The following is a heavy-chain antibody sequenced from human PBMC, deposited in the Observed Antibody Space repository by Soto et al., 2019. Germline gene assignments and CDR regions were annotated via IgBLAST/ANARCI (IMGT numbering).Heavy chain of an antibody. J-gene: IGHJ6*02. CDR2: MNPNSGNT. V-gene: IGHV1-8*01. D-gene: IGHD1-7*01. CDR3: AREGGTTPYYYYGMDV. Sequence: QVQLVQSGAEVKKPGASVKVSCKASGYTFTSYDINWVRQATGQGLEWMGWMNPNSGNTGYAQKFQGRVTMTRNTSISTAYMELSSLRSEGTAVYYCAREGGTTPYYYYGMDVWGQRTTVTVSS. CDR1: GYTFTSYD.